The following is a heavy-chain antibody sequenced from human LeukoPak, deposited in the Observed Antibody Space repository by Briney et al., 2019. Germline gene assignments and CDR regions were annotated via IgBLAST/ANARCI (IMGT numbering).Heavy chain of an antibody. CDR1: GYTFTGYH. CDR3: ARDQAATNTQVRFCLD. V-gene: IGHV1-2*02. J-gene: IGHJ4*02. CDR2: INPNSGGT. Sequence: GASVRVSCKASGYTFTGYHIHWVRQAPGQGLEWMGWINPNSGGTNYAQKFQGRVTMTRDTSISTAYMELSRLRSDDTAVYYCARDQAATNTQVRFCLDWGQGTLVTVSS. D-gene: IGHD3-9*01.